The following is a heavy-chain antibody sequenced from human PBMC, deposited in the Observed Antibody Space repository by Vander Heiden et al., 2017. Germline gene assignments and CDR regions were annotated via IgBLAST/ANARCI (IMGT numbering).Heavy chain of an antibody. D-gene: IGHD1-7*01. CDR2: VYDNGDT. CDR1: GGSISSSNYF. Sequence: QLQLQESGPRLVKPSATLSLTCSVSGGSISSSNYFWGWIRQPPGKGLEWIGSVYDNGDTYYNSSLTSRVTVSVDTSKNQFSLKLTSVTAADTAVYFCARSRSGTIDFWGQGTLVTVSS. J-gene: IGHJ4*02. CDR3: ARSRSGTIDF. V-gene: IGHV4-39*01.